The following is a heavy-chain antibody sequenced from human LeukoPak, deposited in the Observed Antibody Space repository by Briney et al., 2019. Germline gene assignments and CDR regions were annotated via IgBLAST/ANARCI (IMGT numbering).Heavy chain of an antibody. CDR2: ISDSGGST. Sequence: PGGSLRLSCAASGFTFSTYAVSWVRQAPGKGLEWVSAISDSGGSTYHADSVKGRFTISRDNSKSTLYLQMNSLRAEDTAVYYCARDSSDYYGFFDYWGQGTLVTVSS. J-gene: IGHJ4*02. CDR3: ARDSSDYYGFFDY. CDR1: GFTFSTYA. D-gene: IGHD3-22*01. V-gene: IGHV3-23*01.